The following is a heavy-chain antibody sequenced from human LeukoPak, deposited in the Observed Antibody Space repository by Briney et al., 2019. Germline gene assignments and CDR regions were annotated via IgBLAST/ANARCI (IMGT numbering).Heavy chain of an antibody. CDR2: IYPGDSDT. D-gene: IGHD2-21*02. V-gene: IGHV5-51*01. CDR3: ARQYCGGDCPSWAFDI. Sequence: GESLKISCKGSGYSFTSYWIGWVRQMPGKGLEWMGIIYPGDSDTRYSPSFQGQVTISADKSISTAYLQWSSLKASDTAMYYCARQYCGGDCPSWAFDIWGQGTMVTVSS. CDR1: GYSFTSYW. J-gene: IGHJ3*02.